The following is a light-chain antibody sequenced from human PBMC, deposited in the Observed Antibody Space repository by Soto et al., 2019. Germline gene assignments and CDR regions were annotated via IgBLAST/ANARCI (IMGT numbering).Light chain of an antibody. CDR1: QSVSSY. CDR3: QQRSNWPPRVT. CDR2: DAS. V-gene: IGKV3-11*01. Sequence: EIVLTQSPATLSLSPGERATLSCRASQSVSSYLAWYQQKPGQATRLLIYDASNRATGIPARFSGSGSGTDFTLTISSLEPEDFAVYYCQQRSNWPPRVTFGPGTKVDIK. J-gene: IGKJ3*01.